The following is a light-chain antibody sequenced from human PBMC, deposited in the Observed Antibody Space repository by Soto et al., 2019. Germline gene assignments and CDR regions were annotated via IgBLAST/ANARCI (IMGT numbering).Light chain of an antibody. J-gene: IGLJ2*01. V-gene: IGLV1-44*01. CDR3: AAWDDRLNGVI. CDR1: TSNIGSNA. CDR2: SNA. Sequence: QSVLTQRPSASGTPGQRVIIFCSGSTSNIGSNAVSWYQQLPGTAPKLLIYSNAQRPSGVSDRFSGSRSGTSASLAISGLQSEDESDYFCAAWDDRLNGVIFGGGTKLTVL.